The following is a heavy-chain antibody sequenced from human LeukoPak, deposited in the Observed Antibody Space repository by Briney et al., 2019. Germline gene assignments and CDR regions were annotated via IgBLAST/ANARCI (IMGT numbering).Heavy chain of an antibody. V-gene: IGHV3-7*01. CDR3: ARQRGSGCLDY. D-gene: IGHD6-19*01. CDR2: IKQDGSET. J-gene: IGHJ4*02. Sequence: GGSLRLSCAASRSTLSNYWMSWVRQAPGKGLEWVANIKQDGSETYYVDSVKGRFTISRDNAKNSLSLQMNSLRAEDTAVYYCARQRGSGCLDYWGQGNLVTVSS. CDR1: RSTLSNYW.